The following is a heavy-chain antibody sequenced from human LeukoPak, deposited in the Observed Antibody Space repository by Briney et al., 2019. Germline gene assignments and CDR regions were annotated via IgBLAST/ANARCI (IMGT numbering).Heavy chain of an antibody. CDR2: IYYSGST. V-gene: IGHV4-61*08. CDR3: ARWNDWAGYYFDY. CDR1: GGSISSGGYY. Sequence: SETLSLTCTVSGGSISSGGYYWSWIRQHPGKGLEWSGYIYYSGSTNYNPSLKSRVTISVDTSKSQFSLKLSSVTAADTAVYYCARWNDWAGYYFDYWGQGTLVTVSS. D-gene: IGHD3-9*01. J-gene: IGHJ4*02.